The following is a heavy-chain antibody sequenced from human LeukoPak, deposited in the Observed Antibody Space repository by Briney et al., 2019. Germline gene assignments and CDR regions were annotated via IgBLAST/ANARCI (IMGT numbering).Heavy chain of an antibody. Sequence: GGSLRLSCAASGFTFSSYVMSWVRQAPGKGLEWVSAISGSGGNTYYADSVKGRFTISRDNSKNTLYLQLNSLRAEDTAVYYCAKAGAALDYFDYWGQGTLVTVSS. CDR2: ISGSGGNT. V-gene: IGHV3-23*01. CDR3: AKAGAALDYFDY. D-gene: IGHD6-6*01. CDR1: GFTFSSYV. J-gene: IGHJ4*02.